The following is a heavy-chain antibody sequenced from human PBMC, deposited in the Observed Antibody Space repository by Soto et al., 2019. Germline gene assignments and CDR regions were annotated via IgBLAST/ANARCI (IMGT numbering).Heavy chain of an antibody. Sequence: SVKVYCKASGFTFSTSAVQWVRQARGQRLEWIGWIVVGNGYTNYAQKFQERVTITRDMSSGTAYMELRSLKFEDTAVYYCGALPEGWDYLYGMDVWGQGTTVTVSS. V-gene: IGHV1-58*01. CDR1: GFTFSTSA. CDR2: IVVGNGYT. J-gene: IGHJ6*02. CDR3: GALPEGWDYLYGMDV.